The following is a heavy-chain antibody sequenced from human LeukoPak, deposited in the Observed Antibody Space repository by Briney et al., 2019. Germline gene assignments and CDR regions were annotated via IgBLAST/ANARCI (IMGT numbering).Heavy chain of an antibody. CDR1: GGTFSSYA. J-gene: IGHJ6*03. CDR2: IIPIFGTA. V-gene: IGHV1-69*05. D-gene: IGHD3-3*01. CDR3: ARVRLEYYDFWSGYSLTAPYYYYMDV. Sequence: ASVKVSCKASGGTFSSYAISWVRQAPGQGLEWMGGIIPIFGTANYAQKFQGRVTITTDESTSTAYMELSSLGSEDTAVYYCARVRLEYYDFWSGYSLTAPYYYYMDVWGKGTTVTVSS.